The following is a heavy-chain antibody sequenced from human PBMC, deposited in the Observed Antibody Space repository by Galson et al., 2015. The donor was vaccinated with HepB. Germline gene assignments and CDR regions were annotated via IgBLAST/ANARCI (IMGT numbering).Heavy chain of an antibody. Sequence: LSLTCTVSGGSISSDYHYWGWIRQPPGKGLEWIGAIFHRGNTYHNSSLKSRITISVDTSKNQFSLNLSSLTAADTAIYFCARNFYGDSLAFDYWGQGNLVTVSS. D-gene: IGHD4-17*01. CDR1: GGSISSDYHY. CDR2: IFHRGNT. CDR3: ARNFYGDSLAFDY. V-gene: IGHV4-39*07. J-gene: IGHJ4*02.